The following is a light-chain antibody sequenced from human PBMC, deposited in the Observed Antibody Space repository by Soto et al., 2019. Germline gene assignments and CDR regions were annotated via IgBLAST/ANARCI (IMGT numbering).Light chain of an antibody. V-gene: IGKV3-20*01. CDR1: QSLSSNY. J-gene: IGKJ1*01. Sequence: EIALTQSPVTLSLSPGERATLSCRASQSLSSNYLAWYQQRPGQAPRLLIYRASTRATGIPDRFSGSGSGTDFTLTISRLEPEDFAVYYCQEHGSTPRTFGQGTKVDIK. CDR2: RAS. CDR3: QEHGSTPRT.